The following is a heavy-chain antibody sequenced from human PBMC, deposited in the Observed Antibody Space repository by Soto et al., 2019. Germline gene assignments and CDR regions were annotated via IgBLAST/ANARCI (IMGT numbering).Heavy chain of an antibody. J-gene: IGHJ5*02. CDR3: ARDATCSGGSCYSGWFDP. CDR1: GGSISSYY. V-gene: IGHV4-59*01. D-gene: IGHD2-15*01. CDR2: IYYSGST. Sequence: QVQLQESGPGLVKPSETLSLTCTVSGGSISSYYWSWIRQPPGKGLEWIGYIYYSGSTNYNPSLKSRVTISVDMSKNQFSLKLSSVTAADTAVYYCARDATCSGGSCYSGWFDPWGQGTLVTVSS.